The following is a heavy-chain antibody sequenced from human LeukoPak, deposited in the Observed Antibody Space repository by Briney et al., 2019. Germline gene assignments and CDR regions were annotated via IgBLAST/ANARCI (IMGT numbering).Heavy chain of an antibody. D-gene: IGHD6-13*01. J-gene: IGHJ6*02. CDR2: INTNTGNP. Sequence: ASAKVSCKASGYTFTSYAMNWVRQAPGQGLEWMGWINTNTGNPTYAQGFTGRFVFSLDTSVSTAYLQISSLKAEDTAVYYCARQGSSSWYGNYYSGMDVWGQGTTVTVSS. V-gene: IGHV7-4-1*02. CDR3: ARQGSSSWYGNYYSGMDV. CDR1: GYTFTSYA.